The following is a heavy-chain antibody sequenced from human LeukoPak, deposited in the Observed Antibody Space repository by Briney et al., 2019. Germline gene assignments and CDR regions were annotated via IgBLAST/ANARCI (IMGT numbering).Heavy chain of an antibody. CDR3: ARDGGSRGYYYYYMDV. J-gene: IGHJ6*03. CDR1: GFTFTKYW. D-gene: IGHD3-16*01. V-gene: IGHV3-21*01. Sequence: GGSLRLSCAASGFTFTKYWMSWVRQAPGKGLEWVSSISSSSSYIYYADSVKGRFTISRDNAKNSLYLQMNSLRAEDTAVYYCARDGGSRGYYYYYMDVWGKGTTVTVSS. CDR2: ISSSSSYI.